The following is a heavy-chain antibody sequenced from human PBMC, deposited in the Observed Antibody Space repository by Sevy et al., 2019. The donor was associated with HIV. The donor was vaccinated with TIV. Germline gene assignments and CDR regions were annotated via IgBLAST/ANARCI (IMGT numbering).Heavy chain of an antibody. D-gene: IGHD2-21*01. V-gene: IGHV3-30*04. J-gene: IGHJ4*02. CDR3: ARDRLLSLLDF. Sequence: GGSLRLSCAASRFNFSNYAMHWVRQAPGKGLEWVALILHDGSNEHYADSVKGRFTISRVNSQITVYLQMNSLRPEDTAVYYCARDRLLSLLDFWGQGTLVTVSS. CDR2: ILHDGSNE. CDR1: RFNFSNYA.